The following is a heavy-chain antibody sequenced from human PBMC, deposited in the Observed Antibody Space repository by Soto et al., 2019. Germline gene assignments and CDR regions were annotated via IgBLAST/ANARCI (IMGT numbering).Heavy chain of an antibody. Sequence: QVQLQETGPGLVKPSGTLSLTCAVSSGSISSSNWWNWVLQPPGKELEWIGEIYHSGLIKYNPSLKSRVTISVDKSKNQFSLKLSSVTAADTAVYYCARERLTGGGAFDIWGQGTMVTVSS. CDR3: ARERLTGGGAFDI. V-gene: IGHV4-4*02. CDR2: IYHSGLI. J-gene: IGHJ3*02. D-gene: IGHD6-25*01. CDR1: SGSISSSNW.